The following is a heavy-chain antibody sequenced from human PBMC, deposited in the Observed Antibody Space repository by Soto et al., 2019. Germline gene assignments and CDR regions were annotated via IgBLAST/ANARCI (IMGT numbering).Heavy chain of an antibody. V-gene: IGHV4-4*02. J-gene: IGHJ4*02. CDR3: ARGEVVALGY. Sequence: SDTLSLTCAVSGGSISSSNWWRWIRQPPGKGLEWIGEIYHSGSTNYNPSLKSRVTILVDRSKNQFSLKLSSVTAADTAVYYCARGEVVALGYWGQGTLVTVSS. D-gene: IGHD2-15*01. CDR1: GGSISSSNW. CDR2: IYHSGST.